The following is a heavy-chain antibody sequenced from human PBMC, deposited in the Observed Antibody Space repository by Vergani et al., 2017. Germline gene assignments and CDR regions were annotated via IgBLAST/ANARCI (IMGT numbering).Heavy chain of an antibody. CDR2: IKQDGSEK. CDR1: GFTFSSYW. D-gene: IGHD6-6*01. V-gene: IGHV3-7*01. J-gene: IGHJ4*02. CDR3: ASLNEYSSSSRGDY. Sequence: VQLVESGGGLVQPGGSLRLSCAASGFTFSSYWMSWVRQAPGKALEWVANIKQDGSEKYYVDSVKGRFTISRDNAKNSLYLQMNSLRAEDTAVYYCASLNEYSSSSRGDYWGQGTLVTVSS.